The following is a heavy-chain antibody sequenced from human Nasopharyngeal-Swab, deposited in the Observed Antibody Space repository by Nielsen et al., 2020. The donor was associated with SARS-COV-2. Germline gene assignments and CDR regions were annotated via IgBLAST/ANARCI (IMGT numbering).Heavy chain of an antibody. Sequence: SQTLSLTCAISGDSVSSSSAAWHWIRQSPSRGLEWLGRTYYRSKWYNDYAVSVKSRITINPDTSKNQFSLHLKSVTPEDTAVYYCARARGAYGDYYYYYYTDVWGKGTTVTVSS. V-gene: IGHV6-1*01. D-gene: IGHD4-17*01. J-gene: IGHJ6*03. CDR1: GDSVSSSSAA. CDR2: TYYRSKWYN. CDR3: ARARGAYGDYYYYYYTDV.